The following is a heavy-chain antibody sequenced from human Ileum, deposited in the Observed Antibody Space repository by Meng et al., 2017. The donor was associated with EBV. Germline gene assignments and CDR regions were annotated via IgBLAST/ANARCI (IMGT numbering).Heavy chain of an antibody. CDR2: ISYDGSNK. J-gene: IGHJ4*02. V-gene: IGHV3-33*03. CDR3: ATNTPHHY. CDR1: GFVLSVSM. Sequence: QVAEAWCRRVKTGGLWTALCSAFGFVLSVSMKHWGRQDRGKRVEWVAIISYDGSNKFSADSLKGRCTISGDNCDNTVSLHRHSLRVEDTAVYYCATNTPHHYWGQGTLVTVSS. D-gene: IGHD2-2*02.